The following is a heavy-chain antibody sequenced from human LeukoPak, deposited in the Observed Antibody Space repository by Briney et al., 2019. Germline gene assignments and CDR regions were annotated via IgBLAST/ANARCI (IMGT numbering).Heavy chain of an antibody. Sequence: SVKVSCKASGGTFSSYAISWVRQAPGQGLEWMGGIIPIFGTANYAQKFQGRVTITADESTSTAYIELSSLRSEDTAVYYCARIFSSIAARRTTSTAYFDYWGQGTLVTVSS. CDR3: ARIFSSIAARRTTSTAYFDY. CDR2: IIPIFGTA. CDR1: GGTFSSYA. D-gene: IGHD6-6*01. J-gene: IGHJ4*02. V-gene: IGHV1-69*01.